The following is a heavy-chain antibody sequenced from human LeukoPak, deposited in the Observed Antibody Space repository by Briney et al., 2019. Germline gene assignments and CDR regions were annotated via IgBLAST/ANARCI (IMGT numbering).Heavy chain of an antibody. CDR1: GFTFSSYA. CDR2: ISGSGGST. J-gene: IGHJ3*02. CDR3: AKKRPRQDYDNNSAFDI. Sequence: PGGSLRLSCAASGFTFSSYAMSWVRQAPGKGLEWVSAISGSGGSTYYADSVKGRFTISRDNSKNTLYLQMNSLRAEDTAVYYCAKKRPRQDYDNNSAFDIWGQGTMVTVSS. D-gene: IGHD4-23*01. V-gene: IGHV3-23*01.